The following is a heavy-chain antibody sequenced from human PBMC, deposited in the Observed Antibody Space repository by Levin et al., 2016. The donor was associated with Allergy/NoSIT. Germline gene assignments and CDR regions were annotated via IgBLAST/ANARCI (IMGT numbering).Heavy chain of an antibody. CDR2: IYYSGST. Sequence: WIRQPPGKGLEWIGYIYYSGSTNYNPSLKSRVTISVDTSKNQFSLKLSSVTAADTAVYYCTVGAAAGKWSYCGMDVWGQGTTVTVSS. V-gene: IGHV4-59*01. D-gene: IGHD6-13*01. CDR3: TVGAAAGKWSYCGMDV. J-gene: IGHJ6*02.